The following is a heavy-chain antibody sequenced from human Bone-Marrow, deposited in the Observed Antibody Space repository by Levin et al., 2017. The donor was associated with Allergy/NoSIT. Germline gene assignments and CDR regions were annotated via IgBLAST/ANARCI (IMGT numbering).Heavy chain of an antibody. CDR2: THHSEGT. J-gene: IGHJ3*02. CDR3: ARGLPLDFDILLGPDVFDI. V-gene: IGHV4-34*01. D-gene: IGHD3-9*01. Sequence: SQTLSLPCAVSGGSFSGYYWSWIRQPPGKGLEWIGETHHSEGTSYNPSLKSRLTISMDTSKKHFSLTLSSVTVADTAVYYCARGLPLDFDILLGPDVFDIWAQGTMVTVSS. CDR1: GGSFSGYY.